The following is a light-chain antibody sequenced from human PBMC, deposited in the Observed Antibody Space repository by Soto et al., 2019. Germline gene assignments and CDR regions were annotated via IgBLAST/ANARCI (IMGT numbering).Light chain of an antibody. Sequence: EIMLTLSPCTLSLSPGERATLSCRASQNVDSNYLAWYQQKPGQAPRIIIFGASGRATGIPDRFSGSGSGTDFTLTISRLEPEDFAVYYCQQYGSLSWTFGQGTKVDIK. J-gene: IGKJ1*01. V-gene: IGKV3-20*01. CDR1: QNVDSNY. CDR3: QQYGSLSWT. CDR2: GAS.